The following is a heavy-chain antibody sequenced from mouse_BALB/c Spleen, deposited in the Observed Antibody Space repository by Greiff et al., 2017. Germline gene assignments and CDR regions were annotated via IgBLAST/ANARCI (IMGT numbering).Heavy chain of an antibody. CDR3: AIAGDGGLDY. CDR2: IPPSHGRT. CDR1: GYTFTSYW. V-gene: IGHV1S81*02. D-gene: IGHD1-1*01. J-gene: IGHJ2*01. Sequence: QVQLQQPGAELVKPGASVKLSCTASGYTFTSYWMHWVKQRPGQGLEWLGEIPPSHGRTNYNEKFKSKATRTVDKSSSTAYMQLSSLTSEDSAVYYCAIAGDGGLDYWGQGTTLTVSS.